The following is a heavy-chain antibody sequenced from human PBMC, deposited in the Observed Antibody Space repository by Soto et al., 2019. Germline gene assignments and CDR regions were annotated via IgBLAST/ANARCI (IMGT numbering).Heavy chain of an antibody. Sequence: QVQLVESGGGVVQPGRSLRLSCAASGFTFSSDAMYWVRQAPGKGLEWVAVISYDGNNKYYADSVKGRFTISRDNSKNTLYLQMNCLRDEDTAVYYCARAGCDGGSCYTLVGLRHGMDVWGQGTTVTVSS. V-gene: IGHV3-30-3*01. CDR2: ISYDGNNK. CDR3: ARAGCDGGSCYTLVGLRHGMDV. D-gene: IGHD2-15*01. J-gene: IGHJ6*02. CDR1: GFTFSSDA.